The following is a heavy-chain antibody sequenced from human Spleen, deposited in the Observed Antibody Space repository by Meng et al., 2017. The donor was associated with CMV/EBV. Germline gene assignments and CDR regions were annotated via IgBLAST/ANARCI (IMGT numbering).Heavy chain of an antibody. CDR1: GGSISSSSYY. D-gene: IGHD6-13*01. J-gene: IGHJ4*02. Sequence: VSGGSISSSSYYWGWIRQPPGKGLEWIGSIYYSGSTYYNPSLKSRVTISVDTSKNQFSLKLSSVTAADTAVYYCARLPAAAGSFDYWGQGTLVTVSS. CDR3: ARLPAAAGSFDY. CDR2: IYYSGST. V-gene: IGHV4-39*01.